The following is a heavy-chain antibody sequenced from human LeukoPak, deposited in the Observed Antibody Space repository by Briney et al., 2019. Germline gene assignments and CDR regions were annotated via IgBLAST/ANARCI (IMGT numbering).Heavy chain of an antibody. Sequence: GGSLRLSCAASGSTFSDYFMTWIRQAPGKGLEWVSAISGSGGSTYYADSVKGRFTISRDNSKNTLYLQMNSLRAEDTAVYYCAKDPEYSSSSGGFDYWGQGTLVTVSS. CDR1: GSTFSDYF. V-gene: IGHV3-23*01. CDR3: AKDPEYSSSSGGFDY. CDR2: ISGSGGST. D-gene: IGHD6-6*01. J-gene: IGHJ4*02.